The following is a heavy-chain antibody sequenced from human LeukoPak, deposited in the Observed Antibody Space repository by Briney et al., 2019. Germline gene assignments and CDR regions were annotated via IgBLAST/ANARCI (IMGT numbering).Heavy chain of an antibody. D-gene: IGHD1-26*01. CDR3: ARDLSVDGSYPYYFDY. CDR2: ISYDGSNK. CDR1: GFTFSSYA. Sequence: GGSLRLSCAASGFTFSSYAMHWVRQAPGKGLEWVAVISYDGSNKYYADSVKGRFTISRDNSKNTLYLQMNSLRAEDTAVYYCARDLSVDGSYPYYFDYWGQGTLVTVSS. V-gene: IGHV3-30-3*01. J-gene: IGHJ4*02.